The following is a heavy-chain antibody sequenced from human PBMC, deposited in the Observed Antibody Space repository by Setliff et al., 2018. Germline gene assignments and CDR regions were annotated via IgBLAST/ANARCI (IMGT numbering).Heavy chain of an antibody. CDR1: GFTFSRYW. J-gene: IGHJ4*02. CDR2: IKQDGSEK. V-gene: IGHV3-7*01. CDR3: ARDGGEY. Sequence: GGSLRLSCAASGFTFSRYWMSWGRQAPGKGLEWVANIKQDGSEKYYVDSVRGRFTISRDNAKNSLYLQMNSLRAEDTAVYYCARDGGEYWGQGTLVTVSS. D-gene: IGHD3-16*01.